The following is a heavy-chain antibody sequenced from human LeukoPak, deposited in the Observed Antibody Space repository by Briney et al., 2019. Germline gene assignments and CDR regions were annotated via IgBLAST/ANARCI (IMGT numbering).Heavy chain of an antibody. V-gene: IGHV4-30-2*01. CDR3: AREMAYDILTPSFDY. Sequence: PSETLSLTCAVSGGSISSGGYSWSWIRQPPGKGLEWIGYIYHSGSTYYNPSLKSRVTISVDRSKNQFSLKLSSVTAADTAVYYCAREMAYDILTPSFDYWGQGTLVTVSS. D-gene: IGHD3-9*01. J-gene: IGHJ4*02. CDR1: GGSISSGGYS. CDR2: IYHSGST.